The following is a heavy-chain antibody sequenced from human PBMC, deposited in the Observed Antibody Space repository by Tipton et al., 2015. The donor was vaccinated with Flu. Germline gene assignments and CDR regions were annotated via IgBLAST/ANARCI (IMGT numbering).Heavy chain of an antibody. Sequence: TLSLTCTVSGGSISSNYWSWIRQPPGKGLEWIGYIYYSGSTNYNPSLKSRVTISVDTSKNQFSLKLSSVTAADTAVYYCATSHAYCGGDCYSDDAFDIWGQGTMVTVSS. V-gene: IGHV4-59*08. D-gene: IGHD2-21*01. CDR3: ATSHAYCGGDCYSDDAFDI. J-gene: IGHJ3*02. CDR1: GGSISSNY. CDR2: IYYSGST.